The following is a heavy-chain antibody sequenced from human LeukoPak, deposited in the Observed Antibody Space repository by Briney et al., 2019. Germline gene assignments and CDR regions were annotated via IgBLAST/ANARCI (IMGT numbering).Heavy chain of an antibody. CDR3: ASGLGYCSGGSCYDYYYYGMDV. CDR2: IYYSGST. CDR1: GGSISSGGYY. V-gene: IGHV4-31*03. Sequence: SETLSLTCTVSGGSISSGGYYWSWIRQHPGKGLEWIGYIYYSGSTYYNPSLKSRVTISVDTSKNQFSLKLSSVTAADTAVYYCASGLGYCSGGSCYDYYYYGMDVWGQGTTVTVSS. J-gene: IGHJ6*02. D-gene: IGHD2-15*01.